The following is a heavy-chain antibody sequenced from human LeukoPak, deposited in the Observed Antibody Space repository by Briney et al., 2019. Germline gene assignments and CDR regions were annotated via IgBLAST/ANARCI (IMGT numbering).Heavy chain of an antibody. CDR2: IIPIFGTA. V-gene: IGHV1-69*06. D-gene: IGHD2-15*01. CDR3: AGGGVGYCSGGSCSGNWFDP. CDR1: GGTFSSYA. Sequence: SVKVSCTASGGTFSSYAISWVRQAPGQGLEWMGGIIPIFGTANYAQKFQGRVTITADKSTSTAYMELSSLRSEDTAVYYCAGGGVGYCSGGSCSGNWFDPWGQGTLVTVSS. J-gene: IGHJ5*02.